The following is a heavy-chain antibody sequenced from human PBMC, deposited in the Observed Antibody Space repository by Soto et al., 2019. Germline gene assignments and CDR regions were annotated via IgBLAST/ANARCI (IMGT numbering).Heavy chain of an antibody. J-gene: IGHJ5*02. CDR2: ISSSSSYI. Sequence: EVQLVESGGGLVKPGGSLRLSCAASGFTFSSYSMNWVRQAPGKGLEWVSSISSSSSYIYYADSVKGRFTISRDNAKHALYRQMNSLRAEDTAGYYCACSYRRRWFDPWGQGTLVTVSS. CDR1: GFTFSSYS. V-gene: IGHV3-21*01. D-gene: IGHD2-2*02. CDR3: ACSYRRRWFDP.